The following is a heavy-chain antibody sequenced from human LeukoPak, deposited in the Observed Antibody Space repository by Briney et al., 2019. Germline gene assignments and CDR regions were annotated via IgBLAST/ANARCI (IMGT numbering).Heavy chain of an antibody. CDR1: GYTFTNYD. J-gene: IGHJ5*02. CDR3: ARAPPNYRGKFDP. CDR2: VNSKSGNT. D-gene: IGHD1-7*01. Sequence: GASVKVSCKASGYTFTNYDINWVRQAPGQGLEWMGWVNSKSGNTGYKQKFQARVTITRDNSMTTAYMELRSLRSDDTAVYYCARAPPNYRGKFDPWGQGTLVTVSS. V-gene: IGHV1-8*03.